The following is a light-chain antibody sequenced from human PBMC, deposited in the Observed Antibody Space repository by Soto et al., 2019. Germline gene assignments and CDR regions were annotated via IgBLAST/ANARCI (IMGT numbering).Light chain of an antibody. Sequence: EIVLTQSPGTLSLSPGERATLSCRASQSFNYNFLAWYQQKPGQAPRLLIYGASSRATGIPDRFSGSGSGTDFTLTISNLEPEDFAVYYGQQYGSSSRTFGGGTKVEIK. V-gene: IGKV3-20*01. CDR3: QQYGSSSRT. CDR1: QSFNYNF. J-gene: IGKJ4*01. CDR2: GAS.